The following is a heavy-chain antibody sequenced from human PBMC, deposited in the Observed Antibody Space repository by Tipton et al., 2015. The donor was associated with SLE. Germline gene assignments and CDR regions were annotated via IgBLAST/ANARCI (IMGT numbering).Heavy chain of an antibody. Sequence: SLRLSCAASGFTFSTYWMHWVRQAPGKGLVWVSRVNTDGRTTSYADSVKGRFTISRDNAKNSLYLQMNSLRDEDTAVYYCARGPDYGSRTDYLDPWGQGILVTVSS. CDR2: VNTDGRTT. CDR1: GFTFSTYW. D-gene: IGHD3-10*01. CDR3: ARGPDYGSRTDYLDP. V-gene: IGHV3-74*01. J-gene: IGHJ5*02.